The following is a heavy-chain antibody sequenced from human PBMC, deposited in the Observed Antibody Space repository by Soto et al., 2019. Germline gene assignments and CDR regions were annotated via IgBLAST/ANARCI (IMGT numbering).Heavy chain of an antibody. Sequence: EVPLVESGGGLVKPGGSLRLSCAVSGFTFSAHWLNWFRQAPGRGLEWVSNINKDVRKKYYLYSVEGRFTISRDNDKQSLYLQMNSLRVEDAGFYYCAKHPDSFEGVDFAIWGKCT. J-gene: IGHJ3*02. D-gene: IGHD3-16*01. V-gene: IGHV3-7*01. CDR1: GFTFSAHW. CDR2: INKDVRKK. CDR3: AKHPDSFEGVDFAI.